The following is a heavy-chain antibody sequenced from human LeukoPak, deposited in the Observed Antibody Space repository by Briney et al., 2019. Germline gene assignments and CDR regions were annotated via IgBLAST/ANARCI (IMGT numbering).Heavy chain of an antibody. J-gene: IGHJ4*02. CDR3: ARDAEEVGDTNPDY. CDR2: ISYDGSNK. Sequence: PGRSLRLSCAASGFTFSSYAMHWVRQAPGKGLEWVAVISYDGSNKYYADPVKGRFTISRDNSKNTLYLQMNSLRAEDTAVYYCARDAEEVGDTNPDYWGQGTLVTVSS. CDR1: GFTFSSYA. V-gene: IGHV3-30*04. D-gene: IGHD1-26*01.